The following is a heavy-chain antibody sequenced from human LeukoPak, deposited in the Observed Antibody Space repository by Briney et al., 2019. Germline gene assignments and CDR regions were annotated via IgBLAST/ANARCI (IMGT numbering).Heavy chain of an antibody. Sequence: SETLSLTCTVSGGSISSGSYYWSWIRQPAGKGLEWIGRIYTSGSTNYNPSLKSRVTISVDTSKNQFSLKLSSVTAADTAVYYCARDGYYYDSSGYNWGQGTLVTVSS. CDR3: ARDGYYYDSSGYN. V-gene: IGHV4-61*02. CDR2: IYTSGST. D-gene: IGHD3-22*01. J-gene: IGHJ4*02. CDR1: GGSISSGSYY.